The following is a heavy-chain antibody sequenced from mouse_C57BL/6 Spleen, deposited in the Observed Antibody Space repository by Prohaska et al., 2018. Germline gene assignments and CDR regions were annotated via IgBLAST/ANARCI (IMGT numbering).Heavy chain of an antibody. V-gene: IGHV1-55*01. J-gene: IGHJ3*01. Sequence: QVQLQQPGAELVKPGASVKMSCKASGYTFTSYWITWVKQRPGQGLEWIGDIYPGSGSTNYNEKFKNKATLTVDTSSSTAYMQLSSLTSEDSAVYYCARRGNYYGSSHFAYWSQGTLVTVSA. D-gene: IGHD1-1*01. CDR3: ARRGNYYGSSHFAY. CDR2: IYPGSGST. CDR1: GYTFTSYW.